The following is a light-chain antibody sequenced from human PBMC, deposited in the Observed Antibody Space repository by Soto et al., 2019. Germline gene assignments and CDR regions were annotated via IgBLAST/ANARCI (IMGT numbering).Light chain of an antibody. Sequence: QSALTQPPSVSGTPGQRVTISCAGSSSNIGSNVVNWYQHLPGRAPKLLIYGHNQRPSGVHDRFSGSKSGTSASPAISGLQSEDEAEDYCGAWDNNRSGFYVFGTGTKVTVL. CDR3: GAWDNNRSGFYV. CDR2: GHN. CDR1: SSNIGSNV. J-gene: IGLJ1*01. V-gene: IGLV1-44*01.